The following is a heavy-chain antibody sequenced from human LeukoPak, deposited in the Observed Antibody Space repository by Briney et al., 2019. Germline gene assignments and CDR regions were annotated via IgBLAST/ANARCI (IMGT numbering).Heavy chain of an antibody. V-gene: IGHV1-8*03. Sequence: ASVKVSCKASGYTFTSYDINWVRQATGQGLEWMGWMNPNSGNTGYAQKFQGRVTITRNTSISTASMELSSLRSEDTAVYYCARTPYYYGSGSPAGKAYYYYMGVWGKGTTVTISS. CDR1: GYTFTSYD. D-gene: IGHD3-10*01. CDR2: MNPNSGNT. J-gene: IGHJ6*03. CDR3: ARTPYYYGSGSPAGKAYYYYMGV.